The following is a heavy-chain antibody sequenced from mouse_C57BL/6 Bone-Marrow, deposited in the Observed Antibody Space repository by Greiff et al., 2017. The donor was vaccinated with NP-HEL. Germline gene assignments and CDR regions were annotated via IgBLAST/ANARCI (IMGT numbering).Heavy chain of an antibody. V-gene: IGHV1-64*01. J-gene: IGHJ3*01. CDR3: ASKVVARDPFAY. CDR2: IHPNSGST. Sequence: QVQLQQPGAELVKPGASVKLSCKASGYTFTSYWMHWVKQRPGQGLEWIGMIHPNSGSTNYTEKFKSKATLTVDKSSSTAYMQLSSLTSEDSAVYYCASKVVARDPFAYWGQGTLVTVSA. CDR1: GYTFTSYW. D-gene: IGHD1-1*01.